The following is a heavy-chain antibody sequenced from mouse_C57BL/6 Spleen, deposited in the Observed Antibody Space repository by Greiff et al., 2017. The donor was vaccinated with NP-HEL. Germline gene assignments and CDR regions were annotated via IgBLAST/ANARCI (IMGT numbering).Heavy chain of an antibody. V-gene: IGHV2-9-1*01. J-gene: IGHJ1*03. D-gene: IGHD4-1*01. CDR1: GFSLTSYA. Sequence: VMLVESGPGLVAPSQSLSITCTVSGFSLTSYAISWVRQPPGKGLEWLGVIWTGGGTNYNSALKSRLSISKDNSKSQVFLKMNSLQTDDTARYYCARERLGRTYWYFDVWGTGTTVTVSS. CDR3: ARERLGRTYWYFDV. CDR2: IWTGGGT.